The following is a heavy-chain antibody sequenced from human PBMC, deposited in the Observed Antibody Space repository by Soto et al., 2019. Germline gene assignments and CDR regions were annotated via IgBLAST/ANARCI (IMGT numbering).Heavy chain of an antibody. J-gene: IGHJ5*02. Sequence: ASVKVSCKASGYTFTGYYMHWVRQAPGQGLEWMGIINPSGGSTSYAQKFQGRVTMTRDTSTSTVYMEPSSLRSEDTAVYYCARAAAGPSNWFDPWGQGTLVTVS. CDR1: GYTFTGYY. CDR2: INPSGGST. D-gene: IGHD6-13*01. V-gene: IGHV1-46*03. CDR3: ARAAAGPSNWFDP.